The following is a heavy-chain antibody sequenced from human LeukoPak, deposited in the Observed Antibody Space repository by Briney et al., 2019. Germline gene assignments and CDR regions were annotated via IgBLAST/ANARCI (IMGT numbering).Heavy chain of an antibody. CDR2: INPNSGGT. CDR1: GYTFTSCD. J-gene: IGHJ3*02. Sequence: ASVKVSCKASGYTFTSCDINWVRQAPGQGLEWMGWINPNSGGTNYAQKFQGRVALTRDTSITTSYMDLSGLTSDDTAVYYCAKVQYLTLDAFDIWGRGTMVTVS. V-gene: IGHV1-2*02. D-gene: IGHD2-21*02. CDR3: AKVQYLTLDAFDI.